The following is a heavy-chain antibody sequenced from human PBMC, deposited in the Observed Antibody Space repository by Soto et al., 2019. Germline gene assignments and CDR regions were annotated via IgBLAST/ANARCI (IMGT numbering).Heavy chain of an antibody. Sequence: SETLSLTCTVSGGSISSYYWSWIRQPPGKGLEWIGYIYYSGSTNYNPSLKSRVTISVDTSKNQFSLKLSSVTAADTAVYYCASNIVAARYYYYYMDVWGKGTTVTVSS. D-gene: IGHD2-15*01. V-gene: IGHV4-59*12. J-gene: IGHJ6*03. CDR1: GGSISSYY. CDR2: IYYSGST. CDR3: ASNIVAARYYYYYMDV.